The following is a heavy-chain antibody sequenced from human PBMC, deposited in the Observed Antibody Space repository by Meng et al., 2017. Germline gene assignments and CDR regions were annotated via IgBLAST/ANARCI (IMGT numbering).Heavy chain of an antibody. CDR1: GYTFTGYY. CDR2: INPNSGGT. Sequence: QVQRVHAGAEVKKPGASVKVSCKASGYTFTGYYMHWVRQAPGQGLEWMGRINPNSGGTNYAQKFQGRVTMTRDTSISTAYMELSRLRSDDTAVYYCARMNYGSGSRRLDYWGQGTLVTVSS. CDR3: ARMNYGSGSRRLDY. D-gene: IGHD3-10*01. V-gene: IGHV1-2*06. J-gene: IGHJ4*02.